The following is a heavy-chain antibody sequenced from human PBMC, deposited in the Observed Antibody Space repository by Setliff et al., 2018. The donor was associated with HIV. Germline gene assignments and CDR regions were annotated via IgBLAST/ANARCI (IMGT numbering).Heavy chain of an antibody. D-gene: IGHD5-12*01. Sequence: GESLKISCAASGFTFSTYWMHWVRQAPGKGLVWVSHINNDGRKPTYADSVKGRFTVSRDNAKNTLYLQMNSLRAEDTAVYYCARVASGYDYGWLDPWGQGTLVTVSS. J-gene: IGHJ5*02. CDR1: GFTFSTYW. CDR2: INNDGRKP. V-gene: IGHV3-74*03. CDR3: ARVASGYDYGWLDP.